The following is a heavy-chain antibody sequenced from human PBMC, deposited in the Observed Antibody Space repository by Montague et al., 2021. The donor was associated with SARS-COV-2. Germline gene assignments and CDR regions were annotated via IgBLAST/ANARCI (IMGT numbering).Heavy chain of an antibody. CDR1: GGSISSGGYY. D-gene: IGHD3-22*01. CDR2: IYYSGST. J-gene: IGHJ5*02. CDR3: ARATRSIVVLNWFDP. Sequence: TLFLTCTVSGGSISSGGYYWSWIRQHPGKGLEWIGYIYYSGSTYYNLSLKSRVTISVDTSKNQFSLKLSSVTAADTAVYYCARATRSIVVLNWFDPWGQGTLVTVSS. V-gene: IGHV4-31*03.